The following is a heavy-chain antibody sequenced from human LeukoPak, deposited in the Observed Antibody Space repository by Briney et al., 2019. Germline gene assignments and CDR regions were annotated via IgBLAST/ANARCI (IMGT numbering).Heavy chain of an antibody. J-gene: IGHJ6*02. CDR1: GGAFSGYY. D-gene: IGHD3-10*01. V-gene: IGHV4-34*01. CDR2: INHTGST. Sequence: PSEKLSLTCAVYGGAFSGYYWSWIRQPPGKRLEWIGEINHTGSTNYNPSLKSRVTISVDTSKNQFSLKLSSVTAADTAVYYCARGRLVRGVILRYYYYGMDVWGQGTTVTVSS. CDR3: ARGRLVRGVILRYYYYGMDV.